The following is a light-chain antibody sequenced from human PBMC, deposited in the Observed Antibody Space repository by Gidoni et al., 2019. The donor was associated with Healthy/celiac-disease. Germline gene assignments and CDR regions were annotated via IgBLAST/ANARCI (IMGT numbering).Light chain of an antibody. CDR3: QQRSNWPLT. CDR2: DAS. Sequence: DIVFTQSPATLSLSPGDRATLSCRASQSVSSYLAWYQQKPGQAPRHLIYDASNRATSIPARFSGSGSGTDFTLTISSLEPEDLAVYYCQQRSNWPLTFGGGTKVEIK. J-gene: IGKJ4*01. V-gene: IGKV3-11*01. CDR1: QSVSSY.